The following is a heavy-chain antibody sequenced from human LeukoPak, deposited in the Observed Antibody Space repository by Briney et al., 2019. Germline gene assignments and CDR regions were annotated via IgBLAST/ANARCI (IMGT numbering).Heavy chain of an antibody. CDR1: GYTFTSYG. D-gene: IGHD3-10*01. Sequence: ASVKVSCKASGYTFTSYGISWVRQAPGQGLEWMGWISAYNGNTNYAQKLQGRVTMTTDTSTSTAYMELRSLRSDDTAAYYCARAREVRGVMSYYYYGMDVWGQGTTVTVSS. CDR2: ISAYNGNT. V-gene: IGHV1-18*01. J-gene: IGHJ6*02. CDR3: ARAREVRGVMSYYYYGMDV.